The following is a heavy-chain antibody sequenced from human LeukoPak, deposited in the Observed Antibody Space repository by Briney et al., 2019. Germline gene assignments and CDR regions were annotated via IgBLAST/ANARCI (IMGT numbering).Heavy chain of an antibody. J-gene: IGHJ4*02. CDR3: TRVGYIDEGIDY. CDR2: IKQDGSKK. CDR1: GLTFSNYC. V-gene: IGHV3-7*04. Sequence: PGGSLRLSCVVSGLTFSNYCMTWVRQAPGKGLEWVANIKQDGSKKSYVDSVKGRFTISRDNAKNSLYLQMNSLRAEDTAIYYCTRVGYIDEGIDYWGQGTLVTVSS. D-gene: IGHD5-24*01.